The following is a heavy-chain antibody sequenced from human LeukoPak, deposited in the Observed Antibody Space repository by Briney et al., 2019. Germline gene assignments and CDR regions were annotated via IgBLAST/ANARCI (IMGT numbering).Heavy chain of an antibody. J-gene: IGHJ4*02. Sequence: GGSLRPSCAASGFTVSSYAMSWVRQAPGKGLEWVSGISGGGGSTYYADSVKGRFTISRDNSKNTLYLQVDSLRAEDTAVYYCAKDGRWIQLLFDYWGQGTLVTVSS. D-gene: IGHD5-18*01. V-gene: IGHV3-23*01. CDR1: GFTVSSYA. CDR3: AKDGRWIQLLFDY. CDR2: ISGGGGST.